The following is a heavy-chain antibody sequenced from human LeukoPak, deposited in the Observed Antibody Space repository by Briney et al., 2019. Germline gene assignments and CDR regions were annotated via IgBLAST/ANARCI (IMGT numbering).Heavy chain of an antibody. CDR3: ARGGPLLWFGELLNYYGMDV. Sequence: GGALRLSCAASGFTFSSYSMNWVRQAPGKGLEWVSSISNSSSYIYYADSVKGRFTISRDNAKNSLYLQMNSLRAEDTAVYYCARGGPLLWFGELLNYYGMDVWGQGTTVTVSS. CDR1: GFTFSSYS. CDR2: ISNSSSYI. J-gene: IGHJ6*02. V-gene: IGHV3-21*01. D-gene: IGHD3-10*01.